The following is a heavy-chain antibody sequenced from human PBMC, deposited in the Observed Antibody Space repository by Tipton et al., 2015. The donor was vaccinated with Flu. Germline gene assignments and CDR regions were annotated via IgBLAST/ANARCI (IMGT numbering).Heavy chain of an antibody. CDR2: IYTSGST. CDR3: AREGHSSGWYD. CDR1: GGSISSGSYY. J-gene: IGHJ4*02. Sequence: TLSLTCTVSGGSISSGSYYWSWIRQPAGKGLEWIGRIYTSGSTNYNPSLKSRVTISVDTSKNQFSLKLSPVTAADTAVYYCAREGHSSGWYDWGQGTLVTVSS. D-gene: IGHD6-19*01. V-gene: IGHV4-61*02.